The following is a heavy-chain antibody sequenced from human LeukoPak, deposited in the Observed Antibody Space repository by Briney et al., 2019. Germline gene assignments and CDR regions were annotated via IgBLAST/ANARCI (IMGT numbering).Heavy chain of an antibody. D-gene: IGHD4-23*01. Sequence: GGSLRLSCAASGFIFGNYGFHWVRQAPGKGLEWVALIWSDGSRKYYTDSVKGRFTISRDDSKNTLFLQMDSLRAEDMAVYYCARDIGTWPNSLFDYWGQGNLVTVSS. CDR3: ARDIGTWPNSLFDY. J-gene: IGHJ4*02. V-gene: IGHV3-33*01. CDR2: IWSDGSRK. CDR1: GFIFGNYG.